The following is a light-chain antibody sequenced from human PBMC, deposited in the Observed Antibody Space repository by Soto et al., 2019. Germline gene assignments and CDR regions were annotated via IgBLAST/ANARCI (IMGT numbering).Light chain of an antibody. CDR1: QSISSW. J-gene: IGKJ4*01. Sequence: DIQMTQSPSTLSTSVGDRVTITCRASQSISSWLAWYQQKPGKAPKLLIYKASSLESGVPSRFSGSGSGTEFTLSISSLQPDDFATYYCQQYNSYPLTFGGGTKVEIK. V-gene: IGKV1-5*03. CDR3: QQYNSYPLT. CDR2: KAS.